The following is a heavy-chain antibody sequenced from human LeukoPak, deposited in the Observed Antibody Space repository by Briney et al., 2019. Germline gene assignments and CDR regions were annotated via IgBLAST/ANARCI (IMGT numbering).Heavy chain of an antibody. Sequence: PGGSLRLSCAASGFTFSSYEMNWVRQAPGKGLEWVSYISSSGSTIYYADSVKGRFTISRDNSKNTVYLEMNSPRPEDTAVYYCAKGAYYDLWGQGTLVTVSS. J-gene: IGHJ4*02. V-gene: IGHV3-48*03. D-gene: IGHD3-22*01. CDR2: ISSSGSTI. CDR3: AKGAYYDL. CDR1: GFTFSSYE.